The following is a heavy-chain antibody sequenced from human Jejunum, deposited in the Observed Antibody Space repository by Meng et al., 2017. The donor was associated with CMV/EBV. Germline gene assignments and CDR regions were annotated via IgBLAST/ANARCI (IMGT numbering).Heavy chain of an antibody. CDR2: INEDGSES. V-gene: IGHV3-7*01. Sequence: AACGRALSTCAMSWGSQAPGKRLDWVARINEDGSESYYVDSVKGRFTSSRDNAKNSLYLQMNSLRAEDTAVYYCARGNDFRYGMDVWGQGTTVTVSS. CDR3: ARGNDFRYGMDV. J-gene: IGHJ6*02. CDR1: GRALSTCA. D-gene: IGHD3-3*01.